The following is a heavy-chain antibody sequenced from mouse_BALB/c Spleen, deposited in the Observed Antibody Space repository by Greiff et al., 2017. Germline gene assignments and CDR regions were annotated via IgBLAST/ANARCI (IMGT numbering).Heavy chain of an antibody. D-gene: IGHD2-3*01. CDR2: INPGSGGT. CDR3: ARWYDGYISYAMDY. V-gene: IGHV1-54*01. Sequence: QVQLQQSGAELVRPGTSVKVSCKASGYAFTNYLIEWVKQRPGQGLEWIGVINPGSGGTNYNEKFKGKATLTADKSSSTAYMQLSSLTSDDSAVYFCARWYDGYISYAMDYWGQGTSVTVSA. CDR1: GYAFTNYL. J-gene: IGHJ4*01.